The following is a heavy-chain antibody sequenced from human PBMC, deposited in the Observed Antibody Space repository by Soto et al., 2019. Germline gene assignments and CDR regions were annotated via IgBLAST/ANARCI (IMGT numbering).Heavy chain of an antibody. V-gene: IGHV4-34*01. D-gene: IGHD3-10*01. CDR3: ARGLILWVGKLSRRGGYYGYGDV. Sequence: QVQLQQWGAGLLKPSETLSLTCAVYGGSFSGYQWSWIRQTPGKGLEWIGEINDSGNINYNPSLRRRVTIFVDTAKKQISLMLCSVTAADTAVYFCARGLILWVGKLSRRGGYYGYGDVWGKWTAVTVSS. J-gene: IGHJ6*03. CDR2: INDSGNI. CDR1: GGSFSGYQ.